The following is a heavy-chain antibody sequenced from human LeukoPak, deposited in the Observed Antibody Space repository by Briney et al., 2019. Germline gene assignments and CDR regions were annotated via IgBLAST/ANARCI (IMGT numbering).Heavy chain of an antibody. CDR3: ARDSIAARLFDY. J-gene: IGHJ4*02. Sequence: SETLSLTCTVSGCSISSSSYYWGWIRQPPGKGLEWIGSICYSGSTYYNPALKRRVTISVDTSKNQFSLKLSSVTAADTAVYYCARDSIAARLFDYWGQGTPVTASS. D-gene: IGHD6-6*01. CDR2: ICYSGST. CDR1: GCSISSSSYY. V-gene: IGHV4-39*07.